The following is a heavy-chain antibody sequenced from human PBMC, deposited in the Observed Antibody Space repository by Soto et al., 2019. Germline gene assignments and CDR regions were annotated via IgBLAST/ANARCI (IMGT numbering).Heavy chain of an antibody. V-gene: IGHV4-34*01. D-gene: IGHD3-16*02. CDR1: GGSFSGYY. CDR3: ASVDYIWGSYRMTPRFDY. Sequence: QVQLQQWGAGLLKPSETLSLTCAVYGGSFSGYYWSWIRQPPGKGLEWIGEINHSGSTNYNPSLKRRVTISVDTSKNQLSLKLGSVTAADTAVYYCASVDYIWGSYRMTPRFDYWGQGTPGAVAS. CDR2: INHSGST. J-gene: IGHJ4*02.